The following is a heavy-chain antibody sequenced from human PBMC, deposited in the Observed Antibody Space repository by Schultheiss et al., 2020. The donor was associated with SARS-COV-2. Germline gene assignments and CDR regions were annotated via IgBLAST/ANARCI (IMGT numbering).Heavy chain of an antibody. CDR2: ISSSSSYI. CDR1: GFTFSSYS. CDR3: ARVTGGDSSGYDAFDI. J-gene: IGHJ3*02. V-gene: IGHV3-21*01. Sequence: GESLKISCAASGFTFSSYSMNWVRQAPGKGLEWVSFISSSSSYIYYADSVKGRFTISRDNAKNSLYLQVNSLRAEDTAVYYCARVTGGDSSGYDAFDIWGQGTMVTVSS. D-gene: IGHD3-22*01.